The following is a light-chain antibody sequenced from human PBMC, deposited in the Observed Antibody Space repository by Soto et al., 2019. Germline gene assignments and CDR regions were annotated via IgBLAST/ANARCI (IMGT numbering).Light chain of an antibody. CDR1: QSLRPTY. V-gene: IGKV3-20*01. Sequence: EVVVTQSPDGVSFSPFETGTLSCRASQSLRPTYVAWYQQKPGQAPRLLIYGASFRATDIPNRFSGRGSGTDFTLSISRLEPEDFAVYYCQQYVTSPRTFGQGTKVDIK. CDR3: QQYVTSPRT. CDR2: GAS. J-gene: IGKJ1*01.